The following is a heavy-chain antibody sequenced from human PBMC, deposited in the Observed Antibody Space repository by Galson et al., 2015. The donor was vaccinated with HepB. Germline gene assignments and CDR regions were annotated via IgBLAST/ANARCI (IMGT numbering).Heavy chain of an antibody. CDR3: ARDLLGYCSGGSCSRRLDAFDI. J-gene: IGHJ3*02. Sequence: SLRLSCAASGFTFSDYYMSWIRQAPGKGLEWVSYISSSGSTIYYADSVKGRFTISRDNAKNSLYLQMNSLRAEDTAVYYCARDLLGYCSGGSCSRRLDAFDIWGQGTMVTVSS. CDR2: ISSSGSTI. V-gene: IGHV3-11*01. D-gene: IGHD2-15*01. CDR1: GFTFSDYY.